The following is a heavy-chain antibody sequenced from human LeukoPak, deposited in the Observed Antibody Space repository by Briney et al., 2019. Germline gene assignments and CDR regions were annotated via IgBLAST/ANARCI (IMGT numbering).Heavy chain of an antibody. D-gene: IGHD6-19*01. J-gene: IGHJ4*02. Sequence: SETLSLTCTVPGGSISSSSYYWGWIRQPPGKGLEWIGSIYYSGSTYYNPSLKSRVTISVDTSKNQFSLKLSSVTAADTAVYYCARPRGSGWYYFDYWGQGTLVTVSS. V-gene: IGHV4-39*01. CDR1: GGSISSSSYY. CDR2: IYYSGST. CDR3: ARPRGSGWYYFDY.